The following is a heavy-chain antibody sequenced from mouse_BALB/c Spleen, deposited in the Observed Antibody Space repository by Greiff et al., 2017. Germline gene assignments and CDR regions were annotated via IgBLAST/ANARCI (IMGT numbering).Heavy chain of an antibody. CDR3: ARQPFAY. J-gene: IGHJ3*01. Sequence: EVQVVESGGGLVQPGGSLKLSCAASGFTFSSYTMSWVRQTPEKRLEWVAYISNGGGSTYYPDTVKGRFTISRDNAKNTLYLQMSSLKSEDTAMYYCARQPFAYWGQGTLVTVSA. CDR2: ISNGGGST. V-gene: IGHV5-12-2*01. CDR1: GFTFSSYT.